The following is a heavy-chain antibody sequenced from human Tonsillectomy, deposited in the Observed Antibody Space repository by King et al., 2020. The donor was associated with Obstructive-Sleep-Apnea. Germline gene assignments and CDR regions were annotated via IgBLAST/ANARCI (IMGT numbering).Heavy chain of an antibody. CDR3: AKMSPHILTGYSH. D-gene: IGHD3-9*01. Sequence: VQLVESGGGLEQPGGSLRLSCAASGFTFSSYAMSWVRQVPGKGLEGVSAISGSGGSTNYADSVKGRFTISRDNSKNTLYLQMNSLRSEDTAVYYCAKMSPHILTGYSHWGQGTLVTVSS. CDR2: ISGSGGST. J-gene: IGHJ4*02. V-gene: IGHV3-23*04. CDR1: GFTFSSYA.